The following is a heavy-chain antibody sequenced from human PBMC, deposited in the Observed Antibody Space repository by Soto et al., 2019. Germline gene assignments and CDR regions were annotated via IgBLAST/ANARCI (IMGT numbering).Heavy chain of an antibody. CDR1: GFTFSSYW. Sequence: GGSLRLSCAASGFTFSSYWMSWVRQAPGKGLEWVANIKQDGSEKYYVDSVKGRFTISRDNAKNSLYLQMNSLRAEDTAVYYWAREWLRSRYYDVWSGYYTGYYFDYWGQGTLVTVSS. CDR2: IKQDGSEK. J-gene: IGHJ4*02. CDR3: AREWLRSRYYDVWSGYYTGYYFDY. D-gene: IGHD3-3*01. V-gene: IGHV3-7*01.